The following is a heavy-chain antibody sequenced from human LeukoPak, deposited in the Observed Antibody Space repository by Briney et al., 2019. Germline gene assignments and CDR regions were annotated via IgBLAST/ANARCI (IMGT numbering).Heavy chain of an antibody. CDR3: ARGNGGGIDY. J-gene: IGHJ4*02. V-gene: IGHV4-34*01. Sequence: SETLSLTCAVYGGSFSGYYWSWIRQPPGKGLEWIGEINHSGSTNYNPSLKSRVTISVDTSKNQFSLKLSSVTAADTAVYCCARGNGGGIDYWGQGTLVTVSS. CDR1: GGSFSGYY. D-gene: IGHD2-8*01. CDR2: INHSGST.